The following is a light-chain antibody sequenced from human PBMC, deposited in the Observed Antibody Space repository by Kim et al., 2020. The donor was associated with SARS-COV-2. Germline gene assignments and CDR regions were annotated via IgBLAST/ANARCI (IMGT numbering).Light chain of an antibody. V-gene: IGKV1-33*01. J-gene: IGKJ4*01. CDR2: DAS. CDR3: QQFEDLPIT. CDR1: QDINNY. Sequence: ASVGDRRTHTCQASQDINNYVNWYQQKPGKAPKLLIYDASLLETGVPTRFSGSGSGTDFTFTITSLQPDDIATYYCQQFEDLPITFGGGTKVDIK.